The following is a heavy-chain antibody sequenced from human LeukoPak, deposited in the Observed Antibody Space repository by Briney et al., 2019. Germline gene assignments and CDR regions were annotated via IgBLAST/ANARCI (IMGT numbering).Heavy chain of an antibody. CDR1: GGTFSSYA. CDR3: ARGAGIAAAGTGYYYYYYMDV. J-gene: IGHJ6*03. D-gene: IGHD6-13*01. Sequence: SVKVSCKASGGTFSSYAISWVRQAPGQGLEWMGGIIPIFGTANYAQRFQGRVTITTDESTSTAYMELSSLRSEDTAVYYCARGAGIAAAGTGYYYYYYMDVWGKGTTVTVSS. CDR2: IIPIFGTA. V-gene: IGHV1-69*05.